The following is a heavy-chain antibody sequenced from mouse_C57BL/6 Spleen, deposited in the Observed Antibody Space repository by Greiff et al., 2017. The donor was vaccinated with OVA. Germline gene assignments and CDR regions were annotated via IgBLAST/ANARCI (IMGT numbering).Heavy chain of an antibody. J-gene: IGHJ4*01. CDR2: IYPGDGDT. Sequence: QVQLKESGPELVKPGASVKISCKASGYAFSSSWMNWVKQRPGKGLEWIGRIYPGDGDTNYNGKFKGKATLTADKSSSTAYMQLSSLTSEDSAVYFCARSGGYSFYAMDYWGQGTSVTVSS. CDR1: GYAFSSSW. CDR3: ARSGGYSFYAMDY. V-gene: IGHV1-82*01. D-gene: IGHD2-3*01.